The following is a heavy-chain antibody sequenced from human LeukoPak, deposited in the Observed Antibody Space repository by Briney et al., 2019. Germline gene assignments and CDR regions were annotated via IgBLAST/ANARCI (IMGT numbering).Heavy chain of an antibody. CDR3: ARVALSRQNPTIDD. CDR2: IYYSGSS. J-gene: IGHJ4*02. D-gene: IGHD2/OR15-2a*01. CDR1: GCSISSSSYY. Sequence: PSETLSLTCTVSGCSISSSSYYWGWIRQPPGKGLEWIGSIYYSGSSYYNPSLKSRVTISVDTSKNQFSLKLSSVTVADTAVYYCARVALSRQNPTIDDWGQGTLVTVSS. V-gene: IGHV4-39*07.